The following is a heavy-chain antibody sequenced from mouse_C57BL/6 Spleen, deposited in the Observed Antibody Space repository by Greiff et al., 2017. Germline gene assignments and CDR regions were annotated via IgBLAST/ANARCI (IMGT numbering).Heavy chain of an antibody. CDR1: GFTFSSYG. J-gene: IGHJ3*01. D-gene: IGHD3-2*02. V-gene: IGHV5-6*02. CDR3: ARQPDTAQATSLAY. Sequence: EVKLVESGGDLVKPGGSLKLSCAASGFTFSSYGMSWVRQTPDKRLEWVATISSGGSYTYYPDSVKGRFTISRDNAKNTLYLQMSSLKSEDTSMYYCARQPDTAQATSLAYWGQGTLVTVSA. CDR2: ISSGGSYT.